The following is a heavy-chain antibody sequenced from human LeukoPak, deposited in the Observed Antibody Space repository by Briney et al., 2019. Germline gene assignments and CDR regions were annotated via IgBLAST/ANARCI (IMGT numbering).Heavy chain of an antibody. CDR3: AKGGLWFGELFLDY. V-gene: IGHV3-30*02. D-gene: IGHD3-10*01. J-gene: IGHJ4*02. CDR2: IRYDGSNK. CDR1: GGTFSSYA. Sequence: GSSVKVSCKASGGTFSSYAFNWVRQAPGKGLEWVAFIRYDGSNKYYADSVKGRFTISRDNSKNTLYLQMNSLRAEDTAVYYCAKGGLWFGELFLDYWGQGTLVTVSS.